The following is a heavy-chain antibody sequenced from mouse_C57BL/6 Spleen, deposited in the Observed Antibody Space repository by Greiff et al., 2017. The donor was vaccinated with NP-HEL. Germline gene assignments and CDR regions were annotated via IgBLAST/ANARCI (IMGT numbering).Heavy chain of an antibody. CDR3: TRRRNLLLRGAMDY. Sequence: VQLVESGAELVRPGASVTLSCKASGYTFTDYEMHWVKQTPVHGLEWIGAIDPETGGTAYNQKFKGKAILTADKSSSTAYMELRSLTSEDSAVYYCTRRRNLLLRGAMDYWGQGTSVTVSS. D-gene: IGHD1-1*01. CDR2: IDPETGGT. V-gene: IGHV1-15*01. CDR1: GYTFTDYE. J-gene: IGHJ4*01.